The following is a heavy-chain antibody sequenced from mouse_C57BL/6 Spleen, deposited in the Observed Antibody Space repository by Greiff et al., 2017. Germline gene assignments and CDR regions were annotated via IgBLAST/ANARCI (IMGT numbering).Heavy chain of an antibody. Sequence: VQLQQPGAELVKPGASVKLSCKASGYTFTSYWMHWVKQRPGRGLGWMGRIDPNSGGTKYNEKFKSKATLTVDKPSSTAYMQLSSLTSEDSAVYYCARYGYDAMDYWGQGTSVTVSS. CDR1: GYTFTSYW. CDR3: ARYGYDAMDY. J-gene: IGHJ4*01. V-gene: IGHV1-72*01. CDR2: IDPNSGGT. D-gene: IGHD1-1*01.